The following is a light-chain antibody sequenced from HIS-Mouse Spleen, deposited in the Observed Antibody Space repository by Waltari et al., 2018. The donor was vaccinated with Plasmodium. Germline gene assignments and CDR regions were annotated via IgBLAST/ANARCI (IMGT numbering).Light chain of an antibody. J-gene: IGLJ2*01. V-gene: IGLV1-51*01. Sequence: QSVLTQPPSVSAAPGQTVTISCPGSSPTTWHNYVSWYPQLPGTAPKLLIYDNNKRPSGIPDRFSGSKSGTSATLGITGLQTGDEADYYCGTWDSSLSAGVVFGGGTKLTVL. CDR3: GTWDSSLSAGVV. CDR1: SPTTWHNY. CDR2: DNN.